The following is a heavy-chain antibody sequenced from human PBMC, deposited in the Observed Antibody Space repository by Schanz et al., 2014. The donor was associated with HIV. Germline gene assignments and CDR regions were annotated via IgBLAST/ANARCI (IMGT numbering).Heavy chain of an antibody. V-gene: IGHV3-23*01. CDR1: GFTFSSYA. D-gene: IGHD6-6*01. CDR2: ISGSGANT. Sequence: VLLLESGGGLVQPGGSLRLSCAASGFTFSSYAMTWARQAPGKGLEWVSTISGSGANTYYAESVKGRFTISRDNSKNTLYLQVSSLRAEDSAVYYCVKDLPSPNLSYWGQGTLVTVSS. J-gene: IGHJ4*02. CDR3: VKDLPSPNLSY.